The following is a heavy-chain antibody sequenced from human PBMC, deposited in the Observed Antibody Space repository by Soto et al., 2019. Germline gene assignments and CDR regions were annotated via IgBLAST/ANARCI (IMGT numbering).Heavy chain of an antibody. CDR1: GGTFSSYT. CDR3: ARVMEYSSGWYVDY. D-gene: IGHD6-19*01. CDR2: IIPILGIA. J-gene: IGHJ4*02. Sequence: QVQLVQSGAEVKKPGSSVKVSCKASGGTFSSYTISWVRQAPGQGLEWMGRIIPILGIANYAQKFQGRVTITADKSTSTAYMELSSLRSEDTAVYYCARVMEYSSGWYVDYWGQGPLVTVSS. V-gene: IGHV1-69*02.